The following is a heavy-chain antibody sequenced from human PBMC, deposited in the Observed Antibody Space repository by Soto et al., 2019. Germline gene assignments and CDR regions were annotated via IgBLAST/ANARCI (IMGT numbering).Heavy chain of an antibody. Sequence: QVQLVQSGAEVKKPGSSVKVSCKASGGTFSTYTITWVRQAPGQGLEWMGRIIPIIGIINYAQKFEGRVTISADKFTGTAYMELTRLRSDDTAVYYCAGDLDRHYNDRHASSYPWGQGTLVTVSS. J-gene: IGHJ5*02. D-gene: IGHD3-22*01. CDR3: AGDLDRHYNDRHASSYP. CDR2: IIPIIGII. CDR1: GGTFSTYT. V-gene: IGHV1-69*08.